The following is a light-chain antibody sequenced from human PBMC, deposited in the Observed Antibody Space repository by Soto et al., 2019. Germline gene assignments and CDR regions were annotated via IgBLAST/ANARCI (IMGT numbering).Light chain of an antibody. J-gene: IGLJ2*01. CDR2: VNTDGSH. CDR3: QTWGTGIVV. CDR1: SGHSDYA. Sequence: QLVLTQSPSASASLGASVKLTCTLSSGHSDYAIAWHQQQSEKGPRFLMNVNTDGSHSKGDGIPDRFSGSSSGAERYLTISSLQSEDEADYFCQTWGTGIVVFGGGTQLTVL. V-gene: IGLV4-69*01.